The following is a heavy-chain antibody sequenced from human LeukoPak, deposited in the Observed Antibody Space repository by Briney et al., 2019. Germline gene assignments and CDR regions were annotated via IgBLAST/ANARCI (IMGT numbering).Heavy chain of an antibody. V-gene: IGHV4-39*01. Sequence: SETLSLTCTVPGGSISSSSSYWGWIRQPPGKGLEWIGTIYYSGSTYYNPSLKSRVTISVDTSKNQFSLKLSSVTAADTAVYYCARRGGYGYTFDIWGQGTMVIVSS. CDR3: ARRGGYGYTFDI. CDR1: GGSISSSSSY. J-gene: IGHJ3*02. CDR2: IYYSGST. D-gene: IGHD5-18*01.